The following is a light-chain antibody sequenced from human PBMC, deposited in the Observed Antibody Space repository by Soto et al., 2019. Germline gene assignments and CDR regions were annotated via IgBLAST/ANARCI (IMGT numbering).Light chain of an antibody. CDR3: QQYTSLPRT. Sequence: DIQMTQAPSSLSASVGDRVTITCQASEDISDNLNWYQQKPGKAPKLLIYDASLLETGVPSRFSVSGSGTDFTFTISSLQPEDIATYYCQQYTSLPRTFGQGTKLAIK. J-gene: IGKJ2*01. CDR1: EDISDN. V-gene: IGKV1-33*01. CDR2: DAS.